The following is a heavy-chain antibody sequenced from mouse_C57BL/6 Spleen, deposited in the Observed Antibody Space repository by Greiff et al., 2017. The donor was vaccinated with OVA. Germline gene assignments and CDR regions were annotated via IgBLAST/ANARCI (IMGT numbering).Heavy chain of an antibody. Sequence: VQLQQSGAELAKPGASVKLSCKASGYTFTSYWMHWVKQRPGQGLEWIGYINPSSGYTKYNQKFKDKATLTADKSSSTAYMQLSSLTYEDSAVYYCARGDYGSPWYFDVWGTGTTVTVSS. V-gene: IGHV1-7*01. CDR1: GYTFTSYW. CDR3: ARGDYGSPWYFDV. CDR2: INPSSGYT. D-gene: IGHD1-1*01. J-gene: IGHJ1*03.